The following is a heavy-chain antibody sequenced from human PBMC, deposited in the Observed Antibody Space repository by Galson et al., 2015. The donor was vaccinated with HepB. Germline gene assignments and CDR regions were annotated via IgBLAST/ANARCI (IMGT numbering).Heavy chain of an antibody. CDR2: ISYDGSNK. CDR1: GFTFSSYG. D-gene: IGHD1-1*01. CDR3: ANSRYNWNDFDY. J-gene: IGHJ4*02. V-gene: IGHV3-30*18. Sequence: SLRLSCAASGFTFSSYGMHWVRQAPGKGLEWVAVISYDGSNKYYADSVKGRFTISRDNSKNTLYLQMNSLRAEDTAVYYCANSRYNWNDFDYWGQGTLVTVSS.